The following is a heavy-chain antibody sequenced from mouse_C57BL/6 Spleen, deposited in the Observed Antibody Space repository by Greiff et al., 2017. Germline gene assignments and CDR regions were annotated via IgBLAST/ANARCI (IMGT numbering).Heavy chain of an antibody. CDR3: ARVTTVVARNSFDY. V-gene: IGHV1-39*01. CDR1: GYSFTDYN. D-gene: IGHD1-1*01. CDR2: INPNYGTT. J-gene: IGHJ2*01. Sequence: VQLQQSGPELVKPGASVKISCKASGYSFTDYNMNWVKQSNGKSLEWIGVINPNYGTTSYNEKFKGKATLTADKSSSTAYMELRSLTSEDSAVYFCARVTTVVARNSFDYWGQGTTLTVSS.